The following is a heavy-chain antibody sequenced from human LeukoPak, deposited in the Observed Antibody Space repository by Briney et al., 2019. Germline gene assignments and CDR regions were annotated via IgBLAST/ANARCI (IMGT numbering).Heavy chain of an antibody. CDR1: GGTFSSYA. J-gene: IGHJ6*03. CDR2: IIPIFGTA. Sequence: SVKVSCKASGGTFSSYAISWVRQAPGQGLEWMGGIIPIFGTANYAQKFQGRVTITTDESTSTAYMELSSLRSEDTAVYYCARGPKGVGATKGYYYMDVWGKGTTATVSS. V-gene: IGHV1-69*05. CDR3: ARGPKGVGATKGYYYMDV. D-gene: IGHD1-26*01.